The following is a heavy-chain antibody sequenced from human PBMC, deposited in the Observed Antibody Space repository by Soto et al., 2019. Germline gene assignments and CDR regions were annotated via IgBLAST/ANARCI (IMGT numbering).Heavy chain of an antibody. V-gene: IGHV4-30-4*01. J-gene: IGHJ5*02. Sequence: PSGTLTITLSGSGRHINSPDYYSPWIRQTPGKGLEWIGYLYLNGGTQYNPSLRTPISMSLDTSKKPFSLKMRSVTGADTAVYYCARGLSKYSRWYEPHTWSDAGGQGALVTGSS. D-gene: IGHD6-13*01. CDR3: ARGLSKYSRWYEPHTWSDA. CDR2: LYLNGGT. CDR1: GRHINSPDYY.